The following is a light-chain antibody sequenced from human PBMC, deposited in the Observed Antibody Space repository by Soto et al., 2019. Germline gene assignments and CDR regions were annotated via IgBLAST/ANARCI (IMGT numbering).Light chain of an antibody. CDR2: GAS. J-gene: IGKJ4*01. Sequence: DIQMTQSPSSVSASVGDRVTITCRASQGLGVWLGWYQQKPGKAPQLLIFGASGLQTGVPSRFSGSGSGTDFTLTISSLQPEDCATYYCQQAYSFPLTFGGGTKVEIK. V-gene: IGKV1-12*01. CDR1: QGLGVW. CDR3: QQAYSFPLT.